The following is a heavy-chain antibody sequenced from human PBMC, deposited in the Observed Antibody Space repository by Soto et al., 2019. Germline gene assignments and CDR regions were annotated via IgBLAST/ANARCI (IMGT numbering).Heavy chain of an antibody. Sequence: PSQILSVTCAVAEHSCCTKNATWDSIWQSPSRGLEWLGRTYYRSKWYNDYAVSVKGRITINPDTSNNQLSLQLNSVTPDDTAVCYCAGLISNSWLDSWGQVTLVTV. J-gene: IGHJ5*01. V-gene: IGHV6-1*01. CDR3: AGLISNSWLDS. CDR2: TYYRSKWYN. CDR1: EHSCCTKNAT. D-gene: IGHD2-8*01.